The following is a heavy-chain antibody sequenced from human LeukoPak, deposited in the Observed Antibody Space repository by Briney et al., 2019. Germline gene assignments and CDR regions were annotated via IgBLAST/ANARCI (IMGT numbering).Heavy chain of an antibody. Sequence: ASVKVSCKASGYTFTGYYMHGVRQAPGQGLEWMGWINPNSGGTNYAQKFQGRVTMTRDTSISTAYMELSSLRSEDTAVYYCASATYYDFWSGYYRFDYWGQGTLVTVSS. CDR1: GYTFTGYY. D-gene: IGHD3-3*01. CDR3: ASATYYDFWSGYYRFDY. J-gene: IGHJ4*02. CDR2: INPNSGGT. V-gene: IGHV1-2*02.